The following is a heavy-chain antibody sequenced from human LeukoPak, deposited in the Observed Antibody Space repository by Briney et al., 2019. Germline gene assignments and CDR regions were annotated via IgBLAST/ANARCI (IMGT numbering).Heavy chain of an antibody. J-gene: IGHJ3*02. CDR3: ARRDGYGAYDI. V-gene: IGHV5-51*01. Sequence: GESLKISCQGSGYSFTTYWIGWVRQMPGKGLEWMGIIYPGDSGTRYSPSFQGQVTISADKSISTAYLQWNSLKASDTAMYYCARRDGYGAYDIWSQGTMVTVSS. D-gene: IGHD5-24*01. CDR1: GYSFTTYW. CDR2: IYPGDSGT.